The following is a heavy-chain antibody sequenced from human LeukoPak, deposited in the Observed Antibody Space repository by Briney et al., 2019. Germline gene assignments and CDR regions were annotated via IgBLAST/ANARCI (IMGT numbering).Heavy chain of an antibody. CDR1: GYTFTSYD. Sequence: ASVKVSCKASGYTFTSYDINWVRQATGQGLEWMEWMNPNSGNTGYAQKFQGRVTMTRNTSIGTAYMELSSLRSEDTAVYYCARGSIAAAGSDFWGQGTLVTVSS. CDR3: ARGSIAAAGSDF. CDR2: MNPNSGNT. V-gene: IGHV1-8*01. D-gene: IGHD6-13*01. J-gene: IGHJ4*02.